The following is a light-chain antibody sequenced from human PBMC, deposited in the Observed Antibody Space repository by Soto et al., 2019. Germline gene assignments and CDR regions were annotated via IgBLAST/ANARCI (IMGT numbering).Light chain of an antibody. CDR1: SSNIGANYD. Sequence: QSVLSQPPSVSGAPGQRITISCTGSSSNIGANYDVHWYRQVPGTAPELLMSGDNNRPSGVADRFSGSKSGTSASLAITRLQAEDEADYYCQSYDSSLNRVFGTGTKLTVL. J-gene: IGLJ1*01. CDR3: QSYDSSLNRV. V-gene: IGLV1-40*01. CDR2: GDN.